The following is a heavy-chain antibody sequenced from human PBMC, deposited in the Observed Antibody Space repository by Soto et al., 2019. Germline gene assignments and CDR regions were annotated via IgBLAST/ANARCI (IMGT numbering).Heavy chain of an antibody. V-gene: IGHV3-33*01. J-gene: IGHJ6*02. CDR2: IWYDGSNK. CDR1: GFTFSSYG. CDR3: ARDRVNVLLWFGEFPLGRFYYGMDV. Sequence: GGSLRLSCAASGFTFSSYGMHWVRQAPGKGLEWVAVIWYDGSNKYYADSVKGRFTISRDNSKNTLYLQMNNLRAEDTAVYYCARDRVNVLLWFGEFPLGRFYYGMDVWGQGTTVTVSS. D-gene: IGHD3-10*01.